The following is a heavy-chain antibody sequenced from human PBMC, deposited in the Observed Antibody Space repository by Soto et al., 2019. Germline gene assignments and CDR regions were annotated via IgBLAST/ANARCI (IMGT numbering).Heavy chain of an antibody. V-gene: IGHV3-23*01. Sequence: PGGSLRLSCAVSGFSFSSYAVTWVRQAPGKGLEWVSGISGSGDTTYYADSVKGRFTISGDNAKNSLYLQMNSLRAEDTAVYYCARDLGYYASDGYFDYWGQGTVVTVSS. CDR3: ARDLGYYASDGYFDY. CDR2: ISGSGDTT. D-gene: IGHD3-22*01. J-gene: IGHJ4*02. CDR1: GFSFSSYA.